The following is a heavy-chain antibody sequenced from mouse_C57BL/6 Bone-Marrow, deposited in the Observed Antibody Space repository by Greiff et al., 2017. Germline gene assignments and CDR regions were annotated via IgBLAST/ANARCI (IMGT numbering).Heavy chain of an antibody. CDR1: GFNIKDYY. CDR3: TTNYSNYGFYYAMDY. CDR2: LDPEDGDT. V-gene: IGHV14-1*01. J-gene: IGHJ4*01. Sequence: VQLQQSGAELVRPGASVKLSCTASGFNIKDYYMHWVKQRPEQGLEWIGRLDPEDGDTEYAPKFQGKATMTADTSSNTAYLQLSSLTSEDTAVYYCTTNYSNYGFYYAMDYWGQGTSVTVSS. D-gene: IGHD2-5*01.